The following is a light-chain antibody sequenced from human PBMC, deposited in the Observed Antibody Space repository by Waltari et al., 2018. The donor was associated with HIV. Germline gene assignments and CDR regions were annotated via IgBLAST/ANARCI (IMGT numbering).Light chain of an antibody. CDR3: SSYISTTTL. CDR1: SSDIGHYKY. V-gene: IGLV2-14*01. Sequence: QSAPTQPASVSGSPGQSITISCTGTSSDIGHYKYVSWYQQSPGTAPKLMIYEVSNRPSGVSNRFSGSKSGNTASLTISGLHAEDEADYYCSSYISTTTLFGTGTKVTVL. CDR2: EVS. J-gene: IGLJ1*01.